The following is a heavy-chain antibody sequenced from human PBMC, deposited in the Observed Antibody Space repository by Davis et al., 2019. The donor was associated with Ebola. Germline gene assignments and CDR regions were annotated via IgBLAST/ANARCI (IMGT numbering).Heavy chain of an antibody. Sequence: PSETLSLTCTVSGGSISSSSYYWGWIRQPPGKGLEWIGSIYHSGSTYYNPSLKSRVTISVDTSKNQFSLKLSSVTAADTAVYYCARDVGYLFYFDYWGQGTLVTVSS. CDR2: IYHSGST. D-gene: IGHD5-18*01. J-gene: IGHJ4*02. V-gene: IGHV4-39*07. CDR3: ARDVGYLFYFDY. CDR1: GGSISSSSYY.